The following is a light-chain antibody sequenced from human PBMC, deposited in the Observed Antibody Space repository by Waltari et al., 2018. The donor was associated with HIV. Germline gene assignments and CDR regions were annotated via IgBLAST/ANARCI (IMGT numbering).Light chain of an antibody. CDR3: QQYNNWPRT. Sequence: EIVMTQSPATLSVSPGGKATLSCRASQTISNNISWFQQTPGQAPRLLIDGASSRATGIPASFSGSGSGTNFTLTVNSLQSEHFAVYYCQQYNNWPRTFGQGTKVEI. CDR1: QTISNN. CDR2: GAS. J-gene: IGKJ1*01. V-gene: IGKV3-15*01.